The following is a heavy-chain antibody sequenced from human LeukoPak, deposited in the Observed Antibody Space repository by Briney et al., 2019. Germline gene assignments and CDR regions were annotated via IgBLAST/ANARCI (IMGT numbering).Heavy chain of an antibody. V-gene: IGHV3-23*01. J-gene: IGHJ6*03. CDR1: GFTFSNYA. CDR3: AKGMYSPSYYMDV. D-gene: IGHD2-21*01. CDR2: IRGSSGTT. Sequence: PGGFLRLSCAASGFTFSNYAMNWVRQAPGRGLEWVSGIRGSSGTTYYADSVKGRFTISGDNSKNTLYMQVNSLRVEDTAVYYCAKGMYSPSYYMDVWGKGTTVTVSS.